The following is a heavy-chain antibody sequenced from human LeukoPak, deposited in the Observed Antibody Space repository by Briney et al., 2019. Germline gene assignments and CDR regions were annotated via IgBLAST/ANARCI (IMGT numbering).Heavy chain of an antibody. V-gene: IGHV4-34*01. Sequence: SETLSLTCAVYGGSFSGYYWSWIRQPPGKGLEWIGEINHSGSTNYNLSLKSRVTISVDTSKNQFSLKLSSVTAADTAVYYCARAFARDYYGSGSYYSAWGQGTLVTVSS. CDR2: INHSGST. J-gene: IGHJ5*02. CDR1: GGSFSGYY. D-gene: IGHD3-10*01. CDR3: ARAFARDYYGSGSYYSA.